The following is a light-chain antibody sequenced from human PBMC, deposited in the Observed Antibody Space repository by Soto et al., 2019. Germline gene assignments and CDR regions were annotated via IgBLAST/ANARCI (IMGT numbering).Light chain of an antibody. V-gene: IGLV2-23*02. CDR1: SSVVGSYNL. Sequence: QSVLTQPASVSGSPGQSITISCTGTSSVVGSYNLVSWYQQHPGKAPKLMIYEVSKRPSGASNRFSGSKSGNTASLTISGLQAEDVADYYSCSYAGSSTYVFGTGTKVTVL. J-gene: IGLJ1*01. CDR2: EVS. CDR3: CSYAGSSTYV.